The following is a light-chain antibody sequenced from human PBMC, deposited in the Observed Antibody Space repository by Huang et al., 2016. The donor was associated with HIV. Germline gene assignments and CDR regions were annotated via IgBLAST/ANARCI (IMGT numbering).Light chain of an antibody. CDR1: QSVSNF. J-gene: IGKJ2*01. CDR3: KQRSNLYT. CDR2: DIY. V-gene: IGKV3-11*01. Sequence: EIVLTQSPATLYLSPGERATLSCKTSQSVSNFLAWYQQKPGQVPRLLIYDIYNRATGIPDRVSGSGSGTDFTLTISSLEPEDFAVYYCKQRSNLYTFGQGTKLEIK.